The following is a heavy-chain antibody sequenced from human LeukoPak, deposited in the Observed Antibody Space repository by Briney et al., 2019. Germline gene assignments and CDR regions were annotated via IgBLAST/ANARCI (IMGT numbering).Heavy chain of an antibody. Sequence: PGGSLRLSCAASGFTFSDSGMHWVRQASGKGLEWVGRIRSKANSYATAYAASVKGRFTISRDDSKNTAYLQMNSLKTEDTAVYYCTRYGDYSFDYWGQGTLVTVSS. V-gene: IGHV3-73*01. CDR1: GFTFSDSG. D-gene: IGHD2-21*01. CDR2: IRSKANSYAT. CDR3: TRYGDYSFDY. J-gene: IGHJ4*02.